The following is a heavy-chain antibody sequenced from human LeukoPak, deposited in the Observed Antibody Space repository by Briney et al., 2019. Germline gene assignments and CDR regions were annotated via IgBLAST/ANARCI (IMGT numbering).Heavy chain of an antibody. CDR2: ISRSSSYI. V-gene: IGHV3-21*01. CDR1: GFTFSSYS. CDR3: ARGPTPPCTNGVCYISHFDY. Sequence: GGALRLSCAASGFTFSSYSMNWGGQAPGKGLEWVSSISRSSSYIYYADSVKGRFTISRDNAKNSLYLQMNSLRAEDTAVYYCARGPTPPCTNGVCYISHFDYWGQGTLVTVSS. J-gene: IGHJ4*02. D-gene: IGHD2-8*01.